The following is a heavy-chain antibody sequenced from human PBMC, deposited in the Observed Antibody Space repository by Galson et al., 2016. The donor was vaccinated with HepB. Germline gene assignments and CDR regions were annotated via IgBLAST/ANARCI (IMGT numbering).Heavy chain of an antibody. J-gene: IGHJ6*02. D-gene: IGHD2-8*01. CDR1: GFTFSGSA. V-gene: IGHV3-73*01. CDR2: IRTKANSYAT. Sequence: SLRLSCAASGFTFSGSAIHWVRQASGKGLEWVGRIRTKANSYATTYAASVKGRFTISRDDSRNTAYLQRNSLKTEDTAVYYCTRLGRGYCSNGVCYTDYYYYYGLDVWGQGTTVTVSS. CDR3: TRLGRGYCSNGVCYTDYYYYYGLDV.